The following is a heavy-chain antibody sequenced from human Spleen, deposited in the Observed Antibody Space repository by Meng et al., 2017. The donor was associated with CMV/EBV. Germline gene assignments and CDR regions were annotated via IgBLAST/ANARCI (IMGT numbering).Heavy chain of an antibody. Sequence: GGSLRLSCVASGFTFSTYSLNWVRQAPGNGLEWVSSISTSSSYIYYADSVKGRFTISRDNAKNSLFLHMNSLRAEDTAVYYCARDRGIASAGTGYWGQGTLVTVSS. CDR3: ARDRGIASAGTGY. D-gene: IGHD6-13*01. CDR1: GFTFSTYS. J-gene: IGHJ4*02. V-gene: IGHV3-21*01. CDR2: ISTSSSYI.